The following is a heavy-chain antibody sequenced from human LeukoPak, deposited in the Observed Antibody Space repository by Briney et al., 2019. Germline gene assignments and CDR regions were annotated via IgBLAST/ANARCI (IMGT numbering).Heavy chain of an antibody. Sequence: GGSLRLSCAASGFTFSSYAMSWVRQAPGKGLEWVSAISGSGGSTYHADSVKGRFTISRDNSKNTLYLQMNSLRAEDTAVYYCAKTLSMVRGFDYWGQGTLVTVSS. CDR2: ISGSGGST. V-gene: IGHV3-23*01. CDR3: AKTLSMVRGFDY. CDR1: GFTFSSYA. J-gene: IGHJ4*02. D-gene: IGHD3-10*01.